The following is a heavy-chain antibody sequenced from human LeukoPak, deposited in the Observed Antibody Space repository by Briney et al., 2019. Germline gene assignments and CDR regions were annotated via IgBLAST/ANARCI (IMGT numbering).Heavy chain of an antibody. V-gene: IGHV3-53*01. J-gene: IGHJ4*02. CDR3: ARTVKWELTGSFDY. Sequence: QAAGSLTLSCAASGFTVSNTYKNWVRQAPGKGLEWVSIIYSGGSTYYTDSVKGRFTISRDDPMNTLYLQMNSLRAEDTAVYYCARTVKWELTGSFDYWGQGTLVTVSS. D-gene: IGHD1-26*01. CDR1: GFTVSNTY. CDR2: IYSGGST.